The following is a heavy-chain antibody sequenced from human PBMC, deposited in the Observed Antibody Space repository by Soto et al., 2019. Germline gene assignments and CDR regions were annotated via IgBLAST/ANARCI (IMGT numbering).Heavy chain of an antibody. CDR1: GGTFSSYT. CDR3: ARERQSQAVVPADY. Sequence: QVQLVQSGAEVKKPGSSVKVSCKASGGTFSSYTISWVRQAPGQGLEWMGRIIPILGIANYAQKFQGRVTITADKSTSTAYMELSSLRSEDTAVYYCARERQSQAVVPADYWGQGTLVTVSS. V-gene: IGHV1-69*08. J-gene: IGHJ4*02. D-gene: IGHD2-2*01. CDR2: IIPILGIA.